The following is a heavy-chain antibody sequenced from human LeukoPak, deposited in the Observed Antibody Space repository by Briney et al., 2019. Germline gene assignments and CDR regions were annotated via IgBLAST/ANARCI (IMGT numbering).Heavy chain of an antibody. CDR2: ISSSSSYI. Sequence: GGSLRLSCAASGFTFSSYSMNWVRQAPGKGLEWVSSISSSSSYIYYADSVKGRFTISRDNAKNSLYLQMNSLIAEDTAVYYCARDPYCSGGSCYWYFDLWGRGTLVTVSS. V-gene: IGHV3-21*01. CDR3: ARDPYCSGGSCYWYFDL. D-gene: IGHD2-15*01. J-gene: IGHJ2*01. CDR1: GFTFSSYS.